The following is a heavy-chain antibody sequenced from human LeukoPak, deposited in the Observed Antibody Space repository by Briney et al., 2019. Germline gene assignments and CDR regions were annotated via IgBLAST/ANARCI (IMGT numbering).Heavy chain of an antibody. J-gene: IGHJ4*02. CDR3: AKRGVVIRVILVGFHKEAYYFDS. V-gene: IGHV3-23*01. CDR2: ISDSDGST. Sequence: GGSLRLSCAVSGITLSNYGMSWVRQAPGKGLEWVAGISDSDGSTNYADSVKGRFTISRDNPKNTLYLQMNSLRAEDTAVYFCAKRGVVIRVILVGFHKEAYYFDSWGQGALVTVSS. D-gene: IGHD3-22*01. CDR1: GITLSNYG.